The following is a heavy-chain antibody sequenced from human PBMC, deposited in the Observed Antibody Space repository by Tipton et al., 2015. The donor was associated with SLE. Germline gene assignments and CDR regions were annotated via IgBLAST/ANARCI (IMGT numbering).Heavy chain of an antibody. D-gene: IGHD6-13*01. J-gene: IGHJ4*02. CDR1: GGSFSGYY. CDR3: ARGGQQLGYFDY. Sequence: TLSLTCAVYGGSFSGYYWSWIRQPPGKGLEWIGEINHSGSTNYNPSLKSRVTISVDTSKNQFSLKLSSVTAADTAVYYCARGGQQLGYFDYWGQGTLVTVSS. CDR2: INHSGST. V-gene: IGHV4-34*01.